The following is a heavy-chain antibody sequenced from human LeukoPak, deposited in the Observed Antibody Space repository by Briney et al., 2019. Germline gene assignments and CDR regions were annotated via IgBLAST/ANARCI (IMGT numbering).Heavy chain of an antibody. D-gene: IGHD6-19*01. Sequence: GSLRLSCAASGFTFSSYGMHWVRQAPGKGLEWVAFIRYDGSNKYYADSVKGRFTISGDNSKNTLYLQMNSLRAEDTAVYYCAKDSSVFIAVAGTGDAFDIWGQGTMVTVSS. J-gene: IGHJ3*02. CDR1: GFTFSSYG. CDR2: IRYDGSNK. V-gene: IGHV3-30*02. CDR3: AKDSSVFIAVAGTGDAFDI.